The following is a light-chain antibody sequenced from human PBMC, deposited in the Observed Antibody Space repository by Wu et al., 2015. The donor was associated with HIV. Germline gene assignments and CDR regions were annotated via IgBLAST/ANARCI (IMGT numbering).Light chain of an antibody. CDR3: QQYGSSPPT. Sequence: EIVLTQSPGTLSLSPGERATLSCRASQSINNNYLTWYQHKRGQAPRLLIYGASSRATGIPDRFSGSGSGTDFTLAISRLEPEDFAVYFCQQYGSSPPTFGQGTKVEIK. CDR1: QSINNNY. J-gene: IGKJ1*01. CDR2: GAS. V-gene: IGKV3-20*01.